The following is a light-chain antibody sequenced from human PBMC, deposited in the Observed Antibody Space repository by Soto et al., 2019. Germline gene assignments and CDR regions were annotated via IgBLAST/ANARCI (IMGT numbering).Light chain of an antibody. V-gene: IGKV1-5*03. Sequence: DIVMTQSPSTLSASVGDRVTITCRASQNFRSSLAWYQQKPGKAPKVLIYKASSLDIGVSSRFSGSGSGTEFTLTISSLQADNFATYYCQQYNPDSARTFGQGTRLEIK. CDR2: KAS. CDR1: QNFRSS. CDR3: QQYNPDSART. J-gene: IGKJ2*01.